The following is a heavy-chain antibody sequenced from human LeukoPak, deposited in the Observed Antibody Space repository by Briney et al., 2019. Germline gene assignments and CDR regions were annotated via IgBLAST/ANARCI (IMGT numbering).Heavy chain of an antibody. CDR3: ATEGQCGFTTCPGLQF. V-gene: IGHV4-30-2*01. Sequence: SETLSLTCTVSGGSTNTGGYFWSWIRQLPGKGLEWIGYVFRTGRTSYNPSLDSRVTISLDRSRNQFSLRLTSVTAADSAMYYCATEGQCGFTTCPGLQFWGQGILVSVSS. CDR1: GGSTNTGGYF. CDR2: VFRTGRT. D-gene: IGHD2-2*01. J-gene: IGHJ4*02.